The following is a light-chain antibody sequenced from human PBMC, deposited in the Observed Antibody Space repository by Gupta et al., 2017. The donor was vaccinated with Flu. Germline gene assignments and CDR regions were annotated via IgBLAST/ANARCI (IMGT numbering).Light chain of an antibody. Sequence: DIQMTQSPSSLSAFVGDTVTITCRASQHIVIYLNWYQQKPGKAPKLLIYAASSLQSGVPSSFIGSGCGADFTLTLSRLQGEDFATYYCQQSHSPPWTFGQGTKVEVK. CDR3: QQSHSPPWT. CDR2: AAS. CDR1: QHIVIY. J-gene: IGKJ1*01. V-gene: IGKV1-39*01.